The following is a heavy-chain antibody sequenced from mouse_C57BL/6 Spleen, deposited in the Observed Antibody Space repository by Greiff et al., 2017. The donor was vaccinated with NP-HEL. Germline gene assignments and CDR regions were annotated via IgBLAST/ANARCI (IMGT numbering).Heavy chain of an antibody. CDR2: IYPRSGNT. Sequence: VKLQESGAELARPGASVKLSCKASGYTFTSYGISWVKQRTGQGLEWIGEIYPRSGNTYYNEKFKGKATLTADKSSSTAYMELRSLTSEDSAVYFCARMGESAYWGQGTLVTVSA. CDR1: GYTFTSYG. CDR3: ARMGESAY. V-gene: IGHV1-81*01. J-gene: IGHJ3*01.